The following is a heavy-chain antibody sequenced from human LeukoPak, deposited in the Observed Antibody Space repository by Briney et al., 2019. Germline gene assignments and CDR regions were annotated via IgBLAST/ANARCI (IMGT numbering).Heavy chain of an antibody. V-gene: IGHV3-21*01. CDR1: GFTFSSYS. CDR2: ISSSSSYI. CDR3: ARDLADYYDSSGYYEGY. J-gene: IGHJ4*02. D-gene: IGHD3-22*01. Sequence: GGALRLSCAASGFTFSSYSMNWVRQAPGKGLEWVSSISSSSSYIYYADSVKGRFTISRDNAKNSLYLQMTSLRAEDTAVYYCARDLADYYDSSGYYEGYWGQGTLVTVSS.